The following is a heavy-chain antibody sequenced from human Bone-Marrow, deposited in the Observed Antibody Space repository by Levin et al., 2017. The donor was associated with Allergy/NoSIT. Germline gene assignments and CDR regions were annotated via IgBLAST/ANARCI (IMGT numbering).Heavy chain of an antibody. J-gene: IGHJ5*02. V-gene: IGHV4-34*01. CDR2: INHSGST. CDR1: GGSFSGYY. Sequence: SQTLSLTCAVYGGSFSGYYWSWIRQPPGKGLEWIGEINHSGSTNYNPSLKSRVTISVDTSKNQFSLKLSSVTAADTAVYYCARGQPIYNWFDPWGQGTLVTVSS. CDR3: ARGQPIYNWFDP. D-gene: IGHD3-9*01.